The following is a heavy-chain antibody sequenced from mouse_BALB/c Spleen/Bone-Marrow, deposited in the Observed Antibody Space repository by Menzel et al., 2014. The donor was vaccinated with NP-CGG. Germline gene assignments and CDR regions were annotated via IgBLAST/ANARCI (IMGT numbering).Heavy chain of an antibody. CDR3: ARYYYGSSYFDY. J-gene: IGHJ2*01. CDR1: GFNIKDTY. V-gene: IGHV14-3*02. CDR2: IDPANGNT. Sequence: VQLQQSGAELVKPGASVMLSCTASGFNIKDTYMHWVKQRPEQGLEWIGRIDPANGNTKYDPKFQGKATITADTSSNTAYLQLSSLTSEDTAVYYCARYYYGSSYFDYWGQGTTLSLSS. D-gene: IGHD1-1*01.